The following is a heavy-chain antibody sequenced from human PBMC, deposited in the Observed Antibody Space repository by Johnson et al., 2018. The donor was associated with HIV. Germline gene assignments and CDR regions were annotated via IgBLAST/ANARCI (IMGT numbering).Heavy chain of an antibody. CDR1: GFTFDHYD. Sequence: VQLVESGGGLVQPGGSLRLSCAASGFTFDHYDMSWVRQVPGKGLEWVSGITWNGGSTGYADSVKGRFIISRDNAKNSRYLQMNSLRVDDTAVYYCARGRGALDVWGQGTTVTVSS. D-gene: IGHD3-16*01. CDR3: ARGRGALDV. J-gene: IGHJ3*01. V-gene: IGHV3-20*04. CDR2: ITWNGGST.